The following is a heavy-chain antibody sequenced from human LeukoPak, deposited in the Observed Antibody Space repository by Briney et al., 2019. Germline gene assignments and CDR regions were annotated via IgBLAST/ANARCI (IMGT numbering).Heavy chain of an antibody. CDR2: ISGSSSYI. Sequence: PGGSLSLSCAASGFTFSSHSMNWVRQAPGKGLEWVSSISGSSSYIYYADSVKGRFTISRDNAKNSLYLQMNSLRAEDTAVYYCAELGITMIGGVWGKGTTVTISS. J-gene: IGHJ6*04. D-gene: IGHD3-10*02. CDR3: AELGITMIGGV. V-gene: IGHV3-21*01. CDR1: GFTFSSHS.